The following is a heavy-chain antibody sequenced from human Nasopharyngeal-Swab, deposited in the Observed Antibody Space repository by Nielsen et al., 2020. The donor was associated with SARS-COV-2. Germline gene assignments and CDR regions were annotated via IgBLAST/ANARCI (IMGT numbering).Heavy chain of an antibody. D-gene: IGHD6-13*01. J-gene: IGHJ4*02. CDR2: VNSDGSRP. V-gene: IGHV3-74*01. CDR3: ARASIAAAGTQDY. CDR1: GFTVSSNY. Sequence: GESLKISCAASGFTVSSNYMSWVRQAPGKGLEWVARVNSDGSRPSYADSVKGRVTLSRDNAKNTLFLQMHSLRAEDTAMYYCARASIAAAGTQDYWGQGTLVTVSS.